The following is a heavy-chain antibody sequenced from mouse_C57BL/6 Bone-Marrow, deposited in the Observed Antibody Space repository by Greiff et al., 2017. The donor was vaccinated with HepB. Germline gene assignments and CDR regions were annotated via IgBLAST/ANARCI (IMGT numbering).Heavy chain of an antibody. D-gene: IGHD1-1*01. CDR3: ARKRIYYGSSYYWYFDV. Sequence: EVKVVESGGGLVKPGGSLKLSCAASGFTFSSYAMSWVRQTPEKRLEWVATISDGGSYTYYPDNVKGRFTISRDNAKNNLYLQMSHLKSEDTAMYYCARKRIYYGSSYYWYFDVWGTGTTVTVSS. V-gene: IGHV5-4*03. CDR2: ISDGGSYT. J-gene: IGHJ1*03. CDR1: GFTFSSYA.